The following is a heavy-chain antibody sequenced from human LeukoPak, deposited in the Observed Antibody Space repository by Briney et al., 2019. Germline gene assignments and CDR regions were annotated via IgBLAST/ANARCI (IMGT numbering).Heavy chain of an antibody. CDR3: ARVVAARHYYYYYMDV. V-gene: IGHV4-39*07. Sequence: SETLSLTCTVSGGSISSSSYYWGWIRQPPGKGLEWIGGIYYSGSTYYNPSLKSRVTISVDTSKNQFSLKLSSVTAADTAVYYCARVVAARHYYYYYMDVWGKGTTVTVSS. D-gene: IGHD6-6*01. J-gene: IGHJ6*03. CDR2: IYYSGST. CDR1: GGSISSSSYY.